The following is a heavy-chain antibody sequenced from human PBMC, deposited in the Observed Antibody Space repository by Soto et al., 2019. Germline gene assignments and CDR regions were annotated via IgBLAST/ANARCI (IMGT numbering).Heavy chain of an antibody. J-gene: IGHJ6*02. CDR1: GDSISSNNW. V-gene: IGHV4-4*02. Sequence: PSETLSLTCAVSGDSISSNNWWSWVRQPPGEGLEWIGEIYHSGTTNYNPSLKSRVTILLDKSKNQFSLKLRSVTAADTAVYYCARAYCSSTSCYGARYYYYGMDVWGQGTTVTVSS. CDR2: IYHSGTT. CDR3: ARAYCSSTSCYGARYYYYGMDV. D-gene: IGHD2-2*01.